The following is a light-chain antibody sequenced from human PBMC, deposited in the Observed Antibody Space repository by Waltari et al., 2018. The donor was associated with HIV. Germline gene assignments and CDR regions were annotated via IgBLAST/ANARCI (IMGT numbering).Light chain of an antibody. CDR2: QDS. CDR1: ELAHKY. V-gene: IGLV3-1*01. J-gene: IGLJ2*01. CDR3: PAWDSGTVV. Sequence: SFELTQPPLVSVSSGQTANIACSGNELAHKYVSWYQQRSGQSPLLVMFQDSTRPSGIPERFSGSNSGNTATLTITEAQPLDEGQYSCPAWDSGTVVFGGGTKLTVL.